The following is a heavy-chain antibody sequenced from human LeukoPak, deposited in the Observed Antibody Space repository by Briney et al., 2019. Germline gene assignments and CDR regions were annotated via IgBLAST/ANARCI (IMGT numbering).Heavy chain of an antibody. CDR2: IYSGGST. Sequence: GGSLRLSCAASGFTVSSNYMSWVRQAPGKGLEWVSVIYSGGSTYYADSVKGRFTISRDNSKNTLYLQMNSLRAEDTAVYHCARDVSYGWYYFDYWGQGTLVTVSS. D-gene: IGHD5-18*01. J-gene: IGHJ4*02. CDR1: GFTVSSNY. V-gene: IGHV3-53*01. CDR3: ARDVSYGWYYFDY.